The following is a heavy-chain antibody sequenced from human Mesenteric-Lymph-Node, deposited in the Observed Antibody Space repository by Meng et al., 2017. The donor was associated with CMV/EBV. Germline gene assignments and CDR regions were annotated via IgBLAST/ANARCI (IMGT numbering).Heavy chain of an antibody. Sequence: GESLKISCKGSGYSCTNYFIGWVRQMPGKGLEWMGIIYPGDSDGTYSPSFQGQVSISVDKSISTAYLQLSSLKASDTAMYYCARQFCSSTSCYFFDFWGQGTLVTVSS. CDR1: GYSCTNYF. D-gene: IGHD2-2*01. CDR2: IYPGDSDG. J-gene: IGHJ4*02. CDR3: ARQFCSSTSCYFFDF. V-gene: IGHV5-51*01.